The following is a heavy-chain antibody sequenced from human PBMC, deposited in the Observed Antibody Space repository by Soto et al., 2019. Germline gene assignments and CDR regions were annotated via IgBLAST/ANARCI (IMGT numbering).Heavy chain of an antibody. D-gene: IGHD5-18*01. Sequence: SVKVSCKASGGTFSSYAISWVRQAPGQGLEWMGGIIPIFGTANYAQKFQGGVTITADESTSTAYMELSSLRSEDTAVYYCASPDTAMGYYYYYGMDVWGQGTTVTV. CDR3: ASPDTAMGYYYYYGMDV. CDR1: GGTFSSYA. CDR2: IIPIFGTA. J-gene: IGHJ6*02. V-gene: IGHV1-69*13.